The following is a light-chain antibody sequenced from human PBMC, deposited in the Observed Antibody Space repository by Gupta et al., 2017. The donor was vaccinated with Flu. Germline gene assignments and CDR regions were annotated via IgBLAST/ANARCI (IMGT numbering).Light chain of an antibody. CDR2: KDS. CDR3: QTSGVTTWV. J-gene: IGLJ3*02. Sequence: SPGKTATITGAAKEVEDKNGYWEQQKAGQHPLVMIYKDSRRPAGSPEGCSGSSSGDTATLTISGAEDWDEGDYYCQTSGVTTWVFGRGTRLTVL. CDR1: EVEDKN. V-gene: IGLV3-1*01.